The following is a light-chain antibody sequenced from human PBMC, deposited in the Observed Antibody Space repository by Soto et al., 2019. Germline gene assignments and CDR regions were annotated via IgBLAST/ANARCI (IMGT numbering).Light chain of an antibody. Sequence: QSVLTQPPSVSGAPGQTVTISCTGGSSNLGPGFDVHWYQQVPGKAPKLVLYSNTLRPSRVPERFSGSKSGSSASLAITGLQAEDEADYYCQSYDSSLTGSIFGTGTKLTVL. CDR1: SSNLGPGFD. CDR3: QSYDSSLTGSI. CDR2: SNT. V-gene: IGLV1-40*01. J-gene: IGLJ1*01.